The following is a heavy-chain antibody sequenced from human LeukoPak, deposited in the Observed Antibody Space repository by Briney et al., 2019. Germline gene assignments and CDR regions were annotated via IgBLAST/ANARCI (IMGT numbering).Heavy chain of an antibody. Sequence: GGSLRLSCAASGFTFSSYAMHWVRQAPGKGLEWVAVITYDGSNKYYADSVKGRFTISRDNSKNTLYLQMNSLRAEDTAVYYCARNYYDSSGSRFDYWGQGTLVTVSS. CDR3: ARNYYDSSGSRFDY. J-gene: IGHJ4*02. V-gene: IGHV3-30-3*01. D-gene: IGHD3-22*01. CDR1: GFTFSSYA. CDR2: ITYDGSNK.